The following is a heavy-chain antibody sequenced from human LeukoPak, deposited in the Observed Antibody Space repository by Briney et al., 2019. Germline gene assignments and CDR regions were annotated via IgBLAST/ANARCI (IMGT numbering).Heavy chain of an antibody. Sequence: PGGSLRLSCAASGFTFSNAWMSWVRQAPGQGLEWIGYIYYSGSTNYNPSLKSRVTISVDTSKNQFSLKLSSVTAADTAVYYCARAVAGIFGYYYYYMDVWGKGTTVTVSS. CDR1: GFTFSNAW. CDR3: ARAVAGIFGYYYYYMDV. V-gene: IGHV4-59*01. CDR2: IYYSGST. D-gene: IGHD6-19*01. J-gene: IGHJ6*03.